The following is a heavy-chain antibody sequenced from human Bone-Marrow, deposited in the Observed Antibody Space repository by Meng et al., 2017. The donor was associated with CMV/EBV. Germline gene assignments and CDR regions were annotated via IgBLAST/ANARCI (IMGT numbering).Heavy chain of an antibody. V-gene: IGHV5-51*01. CDR2: IYPGDSDT. CDR1: GYSFTSYW. J-gene: IGHJ5*02. D-gene: IGHD6-19*01. Sequence: KVSCKGSGYSFTSYWIGWVRQMPGKGLEWMGIIYPGDSDTRYSPSFQGQVTISADKSISTAYLQWSSLKASDTAMYYCARGGTGWYSSGLSTTDPPRWFDPWGQGTLVTVSS. CDR3: ARGGTGWYSSGLSTTDPPRWFDP.